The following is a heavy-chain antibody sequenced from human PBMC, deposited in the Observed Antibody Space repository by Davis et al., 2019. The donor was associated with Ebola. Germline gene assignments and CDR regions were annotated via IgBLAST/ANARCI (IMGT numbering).Heavy chain of an antibody. Sequence: SGPTLVKPTETLTLTCTFSGFSLSTSGMCVSWIRQPPGKALEWLARIDWDDDKYYSTSLKTRLTISKDTSKNQVVLTMTNMDPVDTATYYCARTRTTHYYYGMDVWGQGTTVTVSS. V-gene: IGHV2-70*11. D-gene: IGHD1-1*01. J-gene: IGHJ6*02. CDR2: IDWDDDK. CDR1: GFSLSTSGMC. CDR3: ARTRTTHYYYGMDV.